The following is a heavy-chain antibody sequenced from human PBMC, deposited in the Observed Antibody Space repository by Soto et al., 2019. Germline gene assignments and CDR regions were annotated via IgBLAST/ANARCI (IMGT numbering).Heavy chain of an antibody. J-gene: IGHJ4*02. D-gene: IGHD3-10*01. V-gene: IGHV4-31*02. CDR1: GASTVSHYH. Sequence: PSETLSLTCSVSGASTVSHYHWTWIRQPPGKGLEWMGYIFNSGTTFYNPSLTSRLSISMDTSGNHFSLELRSVTAADTAVYYCALALGRSSGRDHWGQGALVTVSS. CDR2: IFNSGTT. CDR3: ALALGRSSGRDH.